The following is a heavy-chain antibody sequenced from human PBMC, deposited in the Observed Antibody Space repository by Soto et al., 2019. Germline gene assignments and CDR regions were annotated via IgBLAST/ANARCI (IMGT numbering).Heavy chain of an antibody. CDR1: GGSISSSSYY. Sequence: SETLSLTCTVSGGSISSSSYYLGWIRQPPGKGLEWIGSIYYSGSTYYNPSLKSRVTISVDTSKNQFSLKLSSVTAADTAVYYCARRGNYYDSSGYQFPPYFDYWGQGTLVTVSS. D-gene: IGHD3-22*01. CDR3: ARRGNYYDSSGYQFPPYFDY. J-gene: IGHJ4*02. CDR2: IYYSGST. V-gene: IGHV4-39*01.